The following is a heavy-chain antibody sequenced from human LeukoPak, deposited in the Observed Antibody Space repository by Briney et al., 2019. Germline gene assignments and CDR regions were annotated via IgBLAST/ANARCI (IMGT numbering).Heavy chain of an antibody. J-gene: IGHJ4*02. D-gene: IGHD5-24*01. CDR2: IYYRGST. CDR1: GGSMSSYY. CDR3: ARGAGAGYNLEPFDY. V-gene: IGHV4-59*08. Sequence: SETLSLTCTVSGGSMSSYYWSWIRQPPGKGLEWIGYIYYRGSTKYNPSLKSRVTISVDASKNQFSLKLSSVTAEDTAVYYCARGAGAGYNLEPFDYWGQGTLVTVST.